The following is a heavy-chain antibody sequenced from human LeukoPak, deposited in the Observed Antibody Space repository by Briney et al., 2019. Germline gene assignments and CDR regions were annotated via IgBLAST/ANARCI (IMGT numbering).Heavy chain of an antibody. CDR1: GFTFSSYE. V-gene: IGHV3-48*03. Sequence: PGGCLRLSCAASGFTFSSYEMNGVPQAPGKGLGWVSYISISGSTIYYADSVKGRFTISRDNAKNSLYLKMNSLRAEDTAVYYCARGSGYCSSTSCYGRDFDYWGQGTLVTVSS. J-gene: IGHJ4*02. D-gene: IGHD2-2*03. CDR3: ARGSGYCSSTSCYGRDFDY. CDR2: ISISGSTI.